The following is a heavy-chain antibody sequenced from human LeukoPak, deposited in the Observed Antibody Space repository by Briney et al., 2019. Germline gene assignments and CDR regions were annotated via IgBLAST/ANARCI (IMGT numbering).Heavy chain of an antibody. CDR3: ARDSRRSYDFWRYGMDV. J-gene: IGHJ6*02. CDR1: GYTFTSYN. V-gene: IGHV1-46*01. D-gene: IGHD3-3*01. Sequence: ASVKVSCKASGYTFTSYNIQWVRQAPGQGLEWMGIINPSGGSTRYAQKFQGRVTITADESTSTAYMELSSLRSEDTAVYYCARDSRRSYDFWRYGMDVWGQGTTVTVSS. CDR2: INPSGGST.